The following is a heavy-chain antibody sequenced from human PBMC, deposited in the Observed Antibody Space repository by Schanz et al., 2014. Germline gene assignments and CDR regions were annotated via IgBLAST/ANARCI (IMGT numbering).Heavy chain of an antibody. CDR2: ISYDGSFK. CDR1: GFNFGSHG. V-gene: IGHV3-33*01. D-gene: IGHD1-1*01. CDR3: ARGRVLES. Sequence: QVQLVESGGGVVQPGRSLRLSCAASGFNFGSHGMHWVRQAPGKGLEWVAVISYDGSFKNYADSVRGRITMSRDNAKTSLFLQMNSLRPEDTAVYYCARGRVLESWGQGTLVTVSS. J-gene: IGHJ5*02.